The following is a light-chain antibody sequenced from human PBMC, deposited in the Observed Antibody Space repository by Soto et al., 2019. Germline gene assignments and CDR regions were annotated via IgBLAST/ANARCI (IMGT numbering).Light chain of an antibody. CDR1: QSVNSN. Sequence: EIVMTQSPATLSVSPGERATLSCRASQSVNSNLAWFQHKPGQAPRLLMYGASTRATGTPARFSGSGSGTEFTLTISSLQSEDFAVYYCQQYNNWPPGTFGQGTKLEIK. V-gene: IGKV3-15*01. CDR3: QQYNNWPPGT. CDR2: GAS. J-gene: IGKJ2*01.